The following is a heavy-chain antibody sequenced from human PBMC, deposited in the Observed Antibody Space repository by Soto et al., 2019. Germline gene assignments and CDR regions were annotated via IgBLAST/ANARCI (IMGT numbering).Heavy chain of an antibody. V-gene: IGHV4-61*01. D-gene: IGHD3-22*01. Sequence: SETLSLTCTVSGGSVSSGTYYWSWIRQPPGRGLDWIGEINHSGGTSYNPSLKSRVTISVDTSKSQFSLKLTSVTAADRAVYYWARCSVDTVDSSGFYEYWGRGTPVTFSS. J-gene: IGHJ4*02. CDR2: INHSGGT. CDR1: GGSVSSGTYY. CDR3: ARCSVDTVDSSGFYEY.